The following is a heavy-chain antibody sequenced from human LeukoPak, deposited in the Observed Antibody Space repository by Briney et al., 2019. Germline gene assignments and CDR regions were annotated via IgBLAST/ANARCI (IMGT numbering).Heavy chain of an antibody. CDR2: INPSGGST. CDR3: ARFPQIFGVVTGNDY. D-gene: IGHD3-3*01. Sequence: ASVKVSCKASGYTFTSYYMHWVRQAPGQGLEWMGIINPSGGSTSYAQKFQGRVTMTRDMSTSTVYMELSSLRSEDTAVYYCARFPQIFGVVTGNDYWGQGTLVTVSS. CDR1: GYTFTSYY. J-gene: IGHJ4*02. V-gene: IGHV1-46*01.